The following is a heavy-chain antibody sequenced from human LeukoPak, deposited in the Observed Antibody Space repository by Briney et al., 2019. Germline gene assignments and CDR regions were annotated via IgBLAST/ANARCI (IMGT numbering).Heavy chain of an antibody. CDR3: ARAEGIAVAGYYYYGMDV. V-gene: IGHV4-59*01. Sequence: PSETLSLTCAVYGGSFSGYYWSWIRQPPGKGLEWIGYIYYSGSTNYNPSLKSRVTISVDTSKNQFSLKLSSVTAADTAVYYCARAEGIAVAGYYYYGMDVWGQGTTVTVSS. CDR2: IYYSGST. CDR1: GGSFSGYY. J-gene: IGHJ6*02. D-gene: IGHD6-19*01.